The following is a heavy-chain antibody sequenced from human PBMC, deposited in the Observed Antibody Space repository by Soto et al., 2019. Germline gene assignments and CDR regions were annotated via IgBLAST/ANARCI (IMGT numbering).Heavy chain of an antibody. CDR1: GYTFTSYG. Sequence: QVQLVQSGAEVKKPGASVKVSCKASGYTFTSYGISWVRQAPGQGLEWMGWISAYNGNTNYAQKIQGRVTMTTDTSTSTGYMELRSLTSDDTAVYYCARRWAGIAAAGTPYNWFDPWGQGTLVTVSS. CDR2: ISAYNGNT. V-gene: IGHV1-18*01. J-gene: IGHJ5*02. CDR3: ARRWAGIAAAGTPYNWFDP. D-gene: IGHD6-13*01.